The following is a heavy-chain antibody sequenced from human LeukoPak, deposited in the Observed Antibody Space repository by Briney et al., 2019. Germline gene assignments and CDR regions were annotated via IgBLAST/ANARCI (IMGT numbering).Heavy chain of an antibody. CDR2: IYHSGST. J-gene: IGHJ5*02. CDR1: GDSISGNNW. CDR3: ARGPWAAAGLINWFDP. V-gene: IGHV4-4*02. Sequence: SGTLSLTCAASGDSISGNNWWSWVRQPPGKGLEWIGEIYHSGSTYYNPSLESRVTISVDTSKNQFSLKLSSVTAADTAVYYCARGPWAAAGLINWFDPWGQGTLVTVSS. D-gene: IGHD6-13*01.